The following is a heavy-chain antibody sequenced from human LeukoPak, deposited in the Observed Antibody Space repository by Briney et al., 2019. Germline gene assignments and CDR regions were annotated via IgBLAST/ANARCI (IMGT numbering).Heavy chain of an antibody. J-gene: IGHJ6*03. Sequence: PSETLSLTCTVSGGSISSSSYYWGWIRQPPGKGLEWIGSIYYSGSTYYNPSLKSRVTISVDTSKNQFSLKVRSVTAADTAVYYCARAAAKLSYMDVWGKGTTVTVSS. CDR2: IYYSGST. V-gene: IGHV4-39*07. D-gene: IGHD6-25*01. CDR1: GGSISSSSYY. CDR3: ARAAAKLSYMDV.